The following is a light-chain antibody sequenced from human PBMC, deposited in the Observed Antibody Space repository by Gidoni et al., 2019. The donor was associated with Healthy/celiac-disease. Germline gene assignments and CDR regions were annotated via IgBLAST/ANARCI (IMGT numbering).Light chain of an antibody. CDR2: EDN. V-gene: IGLV6-57*02. Sequence: NFMLTQPHSVSESPGKTVTIACPGSSGSIASNYVQWYQQRPGSAPTTVIYEDNQRPSGVPDRFSGSIDSSSNSASLTISGLKTEDEADYYCQSYDSSNHEVVFGGGTKLTVL. CDR1: SGSIASNY. CDR3: QSYDSSNHEVV. J-gene: IGLJ2*01.